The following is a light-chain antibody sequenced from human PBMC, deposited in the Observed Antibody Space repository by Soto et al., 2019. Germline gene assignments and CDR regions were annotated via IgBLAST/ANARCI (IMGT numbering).Light chain of an antibody. CDR2: GAS. V-gene: IGKV3-20*01. J-gene: IGKJ1*01. CDR3: QQYGSSGT. Sequence: EIVLTQSPGTLSLSPWERATLSCTASQSVSNNYLAWYQQKPGQAPRLLIYGASNRATGIPDRFSDSGSGTDFTLTISRLEPEDFAVYYCQQYGSSGTFGQGTKVDIK. CDR1: QSVSNNY.